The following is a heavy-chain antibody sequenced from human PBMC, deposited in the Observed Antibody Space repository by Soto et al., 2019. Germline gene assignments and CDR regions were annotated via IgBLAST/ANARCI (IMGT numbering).Heavy chain of an antibody. V-gene: IGHV1-18*01. CDR1: GYTFTSYG. Sequence: ASVKVSCKASGYTFTSYGISWVRQAPGQGLEWMGWISAYNGNTNYAQKLQGRVTMTTDTSTSTAYMELRSLRSDDTAVYYCAREGDCSGGSCYYLGLFDPWGQGTLVTVSS. CDR3: AREGDCSGGSCYYLGLFDP. CDR2: ISAYNGNT. J-gene: IGHJ5*02. D-gene: IGHD2-15*01.